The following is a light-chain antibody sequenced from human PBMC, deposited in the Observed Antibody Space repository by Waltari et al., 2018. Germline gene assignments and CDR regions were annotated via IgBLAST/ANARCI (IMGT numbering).Light chain of an antibody. J-gene: IGKJ4*01. CDR1: QSVLSSSNNKNY. CDR3: QQYYTTPH. Sequence: DIVMTQSPDSLAVSLGEGATINCKSSQSVLSSSNNKNYLAWYQQKPGQPPKMLIYWASTRESGVPDRFSGSGSGTDFTLTISSLQAEDVAVYYCQQYYTTPHFGGGTKVEIK. V-gene: IGKV4-1*01. CDR2: WAS.